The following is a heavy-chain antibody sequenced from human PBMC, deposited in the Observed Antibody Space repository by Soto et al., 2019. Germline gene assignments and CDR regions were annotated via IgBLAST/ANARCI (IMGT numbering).Heavy chain of an antibody. Sequence: QLQLHESGPGLVMPSETLSLTCTVIGGSTSYNYYWAWIRQPPGQGLEWIGSIYYGGSTLYNPSLKSRVTISLDTTQNQLSLRLSSVTAADTAVYYCARHGGFFHATPVGTNWFDPWGQGTLVTVSS. CDR3: ARHGGFFHATPVGTNWFDP. V-gene: IGHV4-39*01. CDR2: IYYGGST. CDR1: GGSTSYNYY. J-gene: IGHJ5*02. D-gene: IGHD2-15*01.